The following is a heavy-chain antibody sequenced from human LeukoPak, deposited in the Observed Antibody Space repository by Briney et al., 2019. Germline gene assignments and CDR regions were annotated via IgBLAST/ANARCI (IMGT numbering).Heavy chain of an antibody. Sequence: PSETLSLTCTVSGGSISSSSYYWGWIRQPPGKGLEWIGSIYYSGSTYYNPSLKSRVTISVDTSKNQFSLKLSSVTAADTAVYYCARHGDTAIDYYYYYYYMDVWGKGTTVTVSS. CDR3: ARHGDTAIDYYYYYYYMDV. CDR1: GGSISSSSYY. D-gene: IGHD5-18*01. J-gene: IGHJ6*03. V-gene: IGHV4-39*01. CDR2: IYYSGST.